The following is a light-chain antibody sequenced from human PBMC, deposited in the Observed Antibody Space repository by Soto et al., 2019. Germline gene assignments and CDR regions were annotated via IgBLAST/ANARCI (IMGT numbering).Light chain of an antibody. CDR1: SSDVGGYNY. CDR2: DVS. Sequence: QSALTQPRSVSGSPGQSVTISCTGTSSDVGGYNYVSWYQQHPGKAPKLMIYDVSKRPSGVPDRFSGSKSGNTASLTNSGLQAEEEADSYCCSYAGSRVFGGGTKLTVL. V-gene: IGLV2-11*01. CDR3: CSYAGSRV. J-gene: IGLJ3*02.